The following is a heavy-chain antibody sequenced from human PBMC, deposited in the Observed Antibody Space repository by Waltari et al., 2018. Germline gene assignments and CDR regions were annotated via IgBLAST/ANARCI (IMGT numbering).Heavy chain of an antibody. CDR3: ARDRTGASYY. V-gene: IGHV3-7*01. Sequence: EVQLVESGGGLVQPGGSLTLRGAASGFTLSSYWLRWVRQAPGKGLQGVVNINQDGSEKYCVASVRGRFTISRDNAKNSLYLQMNSLRAEDTAVYYCARDRTGASYYWGQGTLVTVSS. CDR1: GFTLSSYW. J-gene: IGHJ4*02. D-gene: IGHD1-1*01. CDR2: INQDGSEK.